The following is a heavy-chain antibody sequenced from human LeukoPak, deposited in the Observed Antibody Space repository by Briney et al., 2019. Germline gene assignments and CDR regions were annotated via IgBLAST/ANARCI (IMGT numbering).Heavy chain of an antibody. CDR1: GVSFSGYY. J-gene: IGHJ4*02. CDR3: ARGRQLDAFDY. V-gene: IGHV4-34*01. CDR2: INHSGST. D-gene: IGHD1-1*01. Sequence: SETLSLTCAVYGVSFSGYYWSWIRQPPGKGLEWIGEINHSGSTNYNPSLKSRVTISVDTSKNQFSLKLSSVTAADTAVYYCARGRQLDAFDYWGQGTLVTVSS.